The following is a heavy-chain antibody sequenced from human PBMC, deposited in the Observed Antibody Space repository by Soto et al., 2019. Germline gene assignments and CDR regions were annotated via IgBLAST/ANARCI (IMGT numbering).Heavy chain of an antibody. D-gene: IGHD2-15*01. Sequence: QVQLVQSGAEVKKPGASVKVSCKASGYTFTSYYMHWVRQAPGQGLEWMGIINPSGGSTSYAQKFQGRVTMTRDTSTSTVYMELSSLRSEDTAVYYCARVREYFSGGSCYSRDYYGMDVWGQGTTVTVSS. V-gene: IGHV1-46*01. CDR1: GYTFTSYY. J-gene: IGHJ6*02. CDR2: INPSGGST. CDR3: ARVREYFSGGSCYSRDYYGMDV.